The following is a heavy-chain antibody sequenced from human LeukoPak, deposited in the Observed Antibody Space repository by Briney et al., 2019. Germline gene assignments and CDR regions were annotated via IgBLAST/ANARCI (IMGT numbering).Heavy chain of an antibody. CDR3: AKVPGRYFDWLSGNWFDP. CDR1: GYTFTSYD. V-gene: IGHV1-8*01. Sequence: GASVKVSCKASGYTFTSYDINWVRQATGQGLEWMGWMNPNSGNTGYAQKFQGRVTMTRNTSISTAYMELSSLRSEDTAVYYCAKVPGRYFDWLSGNWFDPWGQGTLVTVSS. J-gene: IGHJ5*02. D-gene: IGHD3-9*01. CDR2: MNPNSGNT.